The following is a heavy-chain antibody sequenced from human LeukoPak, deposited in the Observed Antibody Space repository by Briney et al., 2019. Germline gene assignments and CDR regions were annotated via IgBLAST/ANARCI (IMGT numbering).Heavy chain of an antibody. D-gene: IGHD4-11*01. CDR2: IYTSGST. V-gene: IGHV4-4*07. CDR1: GGPISSYY. J-gene: IGHJ4*02. Sequence: SETLSLTCTVSGGPISSYYWSWIRQPAGKGLEWIGSIYTSGSTNYNPSLKSRVTMSVDTSKHHFSLKLTSVTAADTATYYCASEGTVTRGLDYWGQGTLVTVSS. CDR3: ASEGTVTRGLDY.